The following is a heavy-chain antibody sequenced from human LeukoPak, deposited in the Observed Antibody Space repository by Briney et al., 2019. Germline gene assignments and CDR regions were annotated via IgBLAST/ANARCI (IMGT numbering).Heavy chain of an antibody. CDR1: GFTFSSYA. J-gene: IGHJ5*02. D-gene: IGHD3-9*01. CDR2: ISGSGGST. V-gene: IGHV3-23*01. CDR3: AKHPPTYYDILTGQNWFDP. Sequence: GGSLKLSCAASGFTFSSYAMSWVRQAPGKGLEWVSAISGSGGSTYYADSVKGRFTISRDNSKNTLYLQMNSLRAEDTAVYYCAKHPPTYYDILTGQNWFDPWGQGTLVTVSS.